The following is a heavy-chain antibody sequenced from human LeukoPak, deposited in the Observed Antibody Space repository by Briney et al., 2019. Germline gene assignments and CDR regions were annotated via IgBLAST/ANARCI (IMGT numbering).Heavy chain of an antibody. D-gene: IGHD3-22*01. J-gene: IGHJ4*02. Sequence: SETLSPTCAVFGGSFSGYHWTWIRQSPGKGLEWIGQINHSGSANYNRSLKSRVTITIESSKNQFSLELSSVTAADSAMYFCARGKYDSSDYSGGWYYFDYWGQGTLVTVSS. CDR1: GGSFSGYH. CDR3: ARGKYDSSDYSGGWYYFDY. CDR2: INHSGSA. V-gene: IGHV4-34*01.